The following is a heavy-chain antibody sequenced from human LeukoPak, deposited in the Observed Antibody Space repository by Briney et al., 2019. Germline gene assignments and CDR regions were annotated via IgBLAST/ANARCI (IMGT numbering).Heavy chain of an antibody. CDR2: INHSGST. V-gene: IGHV4-34*01. Sequence: SETLSLTCAVYGGSFSGYYWSWVRQPPGKGLEWIGEINHSGSTNYNPSLKSRVTISVDTSKNQFSLKLSSVTAADTAVYYCARGGYLYGSGSYYNEYNWFDPWGQGTLVTVSS. J-gene: IGHJ5*02. D-gene: IGHD3-10*01. CDR1: GGSFSGYY. CDR3: ARGGYLYGSGSYYNEYNWFDP.